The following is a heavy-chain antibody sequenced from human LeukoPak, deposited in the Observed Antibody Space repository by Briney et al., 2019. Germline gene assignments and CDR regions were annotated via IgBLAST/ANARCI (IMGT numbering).Heavy chain of an antibody. CDR1: GFTFSDYY. CDR3: ARGDPQVSYCGGDCYPVGATIDY. J-gene: IGHJ4*02. Sequence: PGGSLRLSCAASGFTFSDYYMSWIRQAPGKGLEWVSYISSSGSTIYYADSVKGRFTISRDNAKNSLYLQMNSLRAEDTAVYYCARGDPQVSYCGGDCYPVGATIDYWGQGTLVTVSS. CDR2: ISSSGSTI. V-gene: IGHV3-11*04. D-gene: IGHD2-21*01.